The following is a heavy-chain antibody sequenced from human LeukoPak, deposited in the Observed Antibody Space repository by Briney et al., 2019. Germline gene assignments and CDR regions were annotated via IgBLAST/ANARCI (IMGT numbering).Heavy chain of an antibody. Sequence: GGSLRLSCAASGFTFSSYAMHWVRQAPGKGLEYVSAISSNGGSTYYANSVKGRFTISRDNSKNTLYLQMGSLRAEDMAVYYCVREREGFDYWGQGTLVTVSS. V-gene: IGHV3-64*01. CDR2: ISSNGGST. D-gene: IGHD1-26*01. CDR1: GFTFSSYA. J-gene: IGHJ4*02. CDR3: VREREGFDY.